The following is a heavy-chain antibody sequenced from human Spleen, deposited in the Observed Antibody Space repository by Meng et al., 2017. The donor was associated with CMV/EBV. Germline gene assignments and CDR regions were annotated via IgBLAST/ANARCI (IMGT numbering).Heavy chain of an antibody. CDR3: ARDSPSSSWHPYYYYGMDV. CDR1: GFTFSSHW. V-gene: IGHV3-7*01. CDR2: IKQDGSEK. Sequence: GGPLRLSCAASGFTFSSHWMSWVRQAPGKGLEWVANIKQDGSEKYYVDSVKGRFTISRDNAKNSLYLQMNSLRAEDTAVYYCARDSPSSSWHPYYYYGMDVWGQGTTVTVSS. J-gene: IGHJ6*02. D-gene: IGHD6-13*01.